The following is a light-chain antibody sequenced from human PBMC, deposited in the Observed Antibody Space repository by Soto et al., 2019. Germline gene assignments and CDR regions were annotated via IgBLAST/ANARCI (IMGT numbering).Light chain of an antibody. V-gene: IGKV3-11*01. Sequence: DIVLTQSPATLCLSPGDRATLSCRASQSVGTSLAWYKQQPGQAPRLLIHDAAYRASGIPERFRGSGSGTAFSLSISSLEPDDSAVYYCQHRSSWPRSFGRGTKVEV. CDR2: DAA. CDR3: QHRSSWPRS. CDR1: QSVGTS. J-gene: IGKJ1*01.